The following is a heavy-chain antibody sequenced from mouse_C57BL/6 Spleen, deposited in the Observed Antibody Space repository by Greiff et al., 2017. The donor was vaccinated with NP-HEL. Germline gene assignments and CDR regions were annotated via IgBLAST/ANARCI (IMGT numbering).Heavy chain of an antibody. CDR2: INPGSGGT. Sequence: QVQLKESGAELVRPGTSVKVSCKASGYAFTNYLIEWVKQRPGQGLEWIGVINPGSGGTNYNEKFKGKATLTADKSSSTAYMQLSSLTSEDSAVYFCARGDYYGSSHYFDYWGQGTTLTVSS. J-gene: IGHJ2*01. V-gene: IGHV1-54*01. CDR3: ARGDYYGSSHYFDY. D-gene: IGHD1-1*01. CDR1: GYAFTNYL.